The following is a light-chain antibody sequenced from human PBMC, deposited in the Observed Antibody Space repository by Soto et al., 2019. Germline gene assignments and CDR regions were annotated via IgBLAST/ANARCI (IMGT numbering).Light chain of an antibody. CDR2: DAS. CDR1: QSVSSY. CDR3: QQRADWPPLT. Sequence: EIVLTQSPATRSLSPGERATLSCRASQSVSSYLAWYQHKPGQAPRLLIYDASNRATGIPARFSGSGSGTDFSLTISSLEPEDFAVYYCQQRADWPPLTFGGGTKVEIK. V-gene: IGKV3-11*01. J-gene: IGKJ4*01.